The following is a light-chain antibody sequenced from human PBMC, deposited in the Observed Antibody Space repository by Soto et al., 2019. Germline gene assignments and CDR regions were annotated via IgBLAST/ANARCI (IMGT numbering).Light chain of an antibody. CDR2: EVS. J-gene: IGLJ2*01. Sequence: QSAPTQPASVSGSPGQSITISCTGTSSDVGGYNYVSWYQQYPGKAPKLMIYEVSNRPSGVSNRFSGSKSGNTASLTISGLQAEDEADYYCSSYTSSSTLGFGGGTKVTVL. CDR1: SSDVGGYNY. V-gene: IGLV2-14*01. CDR3: SSYTSSSTLG.